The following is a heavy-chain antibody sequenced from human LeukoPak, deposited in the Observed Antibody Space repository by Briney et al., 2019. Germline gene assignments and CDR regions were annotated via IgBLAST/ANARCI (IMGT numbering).Heavy chain of an antibody. Sequence: TGGSLRLSCSASGFTFSRYAMHWVRQAPGKGLEYVSGINDNGGRTHYGDSVKGRFSISRDNSKNTLHLQMSTLRAEDTALYYCGKDVGGTYAFDYWGRGILVTVAS. D-gene: IGHD1-26*01. J-gene: IGHJ4*02. V-gene: IGHV3-64D*09. CDR2: INDNGGRT. CDR3: GKDVGGTYAFDY. CDR1: GFTFSRYA.